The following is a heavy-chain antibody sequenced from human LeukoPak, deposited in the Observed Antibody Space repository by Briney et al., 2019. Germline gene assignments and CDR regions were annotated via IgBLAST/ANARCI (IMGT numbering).Heavy chain of an antibody. Sequence: GGSLRLSCAASGFTFRAFTMSWLRQAPGKGLECVSAINVGGGTTFYADSVKGRFTVSRDNADNTMFLQMNSVRDEDTAVYYCATKQWLAPPPDSWGQGTPVTVSS. CDR2: INVGGGTT. V-gene: IGHV3-23*01. CDR3: ATKQWLAPPPDS. J-gene: IGHJ4*02. CDR1: GFTFRAFT. D-gene: IGHD6-19*01.